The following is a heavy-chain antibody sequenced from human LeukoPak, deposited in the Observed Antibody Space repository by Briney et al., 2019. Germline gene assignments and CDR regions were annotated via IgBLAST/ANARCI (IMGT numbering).Heavy chain of an antibody. V-gene: IGHV4-4*07. Sequence: SETLSLTCTVSGGSISSYYWSWIRQPAGKGLEWIGRIYTSGSTNYNPSLKSRVTMSVDTSKNQFSLKLSSVTAADTAAYYCARGRFRSSITMVRGARYYFDYWGQGTLVTVSS. CDR2: IYTSGST. J-gene: IGHJ4*02. CDR3: ARGRFRSSITMVRGARYYFDY. CDR1: GGSISSYY. D-gene: IGHD3-10*01.